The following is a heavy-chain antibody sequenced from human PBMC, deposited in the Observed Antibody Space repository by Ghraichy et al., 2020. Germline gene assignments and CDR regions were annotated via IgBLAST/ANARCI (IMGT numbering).Heavy chain of an antibody. CDR3: ARDKLIGYSSGWYGYDY. Sequence: SETLSLTCAVSGGSISSGGYSWSWIRQPPGKGLEWIGYIYYSGSTYYNPSLKSRVTISVDTSKNQFSLKLSSVTAADTAVYYCARDKLIGYSSGWYGYDYWGQGTLVTVSS. D-gene: IGHD6-19*01. CDR2: IYYSGST. V-gene: IGHV4-30-4*07. CDR1: GGSISSGGYS. J-gene: IGHJ4*02.